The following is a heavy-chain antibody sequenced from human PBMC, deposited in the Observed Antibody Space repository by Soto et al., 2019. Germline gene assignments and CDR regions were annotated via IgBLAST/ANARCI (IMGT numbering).Heavy chain of an antibody. CDR2: INPSGGST. J-gene: IGHJ5*02. D-gene: IGHD2-15*01. V-gene: IGHV1-46*01. CDR3: AREALSARISAATSHWFDP. CDR1: GYTFTNYY. Sequence: QVQLVQSGAEVKKPGASVKVSCKASGYTFTNYYMHWVRQAPGQGLEWMGIINPSGGSTSYAQKFQGRVTMTRDTSTSTVYLELSSLRSDDTAVYYCAREALSARISAATSHWFDPWGQGTLVTVSS.